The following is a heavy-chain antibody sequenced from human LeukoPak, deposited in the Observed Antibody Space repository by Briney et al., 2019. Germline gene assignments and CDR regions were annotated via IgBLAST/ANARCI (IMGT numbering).Heavy chain of an antibody. CDR1: GYTFTSYG. CDR3: GREQRGGLSGSLGGLFASYYTYYYMDV. D-gene: IGHD3-16*01. Sequence: ASVKVSCKASGYTFTSYGISWARQAPGQGLEWMGWISTYNGNTKYAQRLQGRVTMTTDTSTSTAYMELRSLRSDDTAAYYCGREQRGGLSGSLGGLFASYYTYYYMDVWGRGTTVTVSS. J-gene: IGHJ6*03. V-gene: IGHV1-18*01. CDR2: ISTYNGNT.